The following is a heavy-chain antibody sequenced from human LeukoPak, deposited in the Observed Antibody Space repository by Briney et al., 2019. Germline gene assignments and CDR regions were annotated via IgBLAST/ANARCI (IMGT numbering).Heavy chain of an antibody. D-gene: IGHD3-3*01. CDR2: ISGSGGST. CDR1: GFTFCSHA. J-gene: IGHJ6*02. V-gene: IGHV3-23*01. CDR3: AKALGYDFWSGLYYGMDV. Sequence: PGGSLRLSCAASGFTFCSHAMHRVRQAPGKGLEWVSAISGSGGSTYYADSVKGRFTISRDNSKNTLYLQMNSLRAEDTAVYYCAKALGYDFWSGLYYGMDVWGQGTTVTVSS.